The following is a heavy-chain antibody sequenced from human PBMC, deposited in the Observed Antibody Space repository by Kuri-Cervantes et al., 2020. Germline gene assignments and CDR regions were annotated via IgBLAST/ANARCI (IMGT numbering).Heavy chain of an antibody. V-gene: IGHV3-30-3*01. CDR1: GFTFSSYA. CDR3: ARVESSYYDILTGYYFYYYYYGMDV. CDR2: ISYDGSNK. J-gene: IGHJ6*02. D-gene: IGHD3-9*01. Sequence: GESLKISCAASGFTFSSYAMHWVRQAPGKGLEWVAVISYDGSNKYYADSVKGRFTISRDNSKNTLYLQMNSLRAEDTAVYYCARVESSYYDILTGYYFYYYYYGMDVWGQGTTVTVSS.